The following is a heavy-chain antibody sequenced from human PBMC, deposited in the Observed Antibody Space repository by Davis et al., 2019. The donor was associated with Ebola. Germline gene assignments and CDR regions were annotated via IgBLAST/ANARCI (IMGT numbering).Heavy chain of an antibody. CDR3: ARGRMITFGGVIGPLDY. J-gene: IGHJ4*02. D-gene: IGHD3-16*02. CDR2: INTDGSST. V-gene: IGHV3-74*01. CDR1: GFTFSSYW. Sequence: GESLKISCAASGFTFSSYWMHWVRQAPGKELVWVSRINTDGSSTRDADSVKGRFTISRDNSKNTLYLQMNSLRAEDTAVYYCARGRMITFGGVIGPLDYWGQGTLVTVSS.